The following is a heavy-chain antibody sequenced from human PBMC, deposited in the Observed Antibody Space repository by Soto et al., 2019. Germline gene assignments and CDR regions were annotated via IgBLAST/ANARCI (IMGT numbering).Heavy chain of an antibody. CDR2: IWSDGSSK. CDR3: AREKGVTSLDY. V-gene: IGHV3-33*01. Sequence: QVQLVQSEGGVVQPGRSLRLSCVMSGISFRNSGMHWVRQAPGKGLEWVAMIWSDGSSKFYAVSVQGRFTISRDNSMETLYLQMTSLRPDDTAIYYCAREKGVTSLDYWGQGTLVTVSS. CDR1: GISFRNSG. D-gene: IGHD2-2*01. J-gene: IGHJ4*02.